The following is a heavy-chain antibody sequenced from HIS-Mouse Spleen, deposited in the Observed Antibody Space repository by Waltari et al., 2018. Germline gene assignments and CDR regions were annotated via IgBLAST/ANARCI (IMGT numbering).Heavy chain of an antibody. V-gene: IGHV3-30*04. CDR2: ISYDGSNK. CDR1: GFTFSSYA. Sequence: QVQLVESGGGVVQPGRSLRLSCAASGFTFSSYAMHWVRQAPGKGLEGVAVISYDGSNKDYADSVKGRFTISRDNSKNTLYLQMNSLRAEDTAVYYCARDSYSSSWYFDYWGQGTLVTVSS. J-gene: IGHJ4*02. D-gene: IGHD6-13*01. CDR3: ARDSYSSSWYFDY.